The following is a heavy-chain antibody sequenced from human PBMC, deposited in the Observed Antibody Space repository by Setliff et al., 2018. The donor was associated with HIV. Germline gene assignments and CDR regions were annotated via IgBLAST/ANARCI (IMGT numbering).Heavy chain of an antibody. J-gene: IGHJ4*02. Sequence: ETLRLSCAASGFTFNNAWMNWVRQAPGKGLEWVGRIKIKTDGGTTDYAAPVKGRFTISRDDSKNTLYLQMNSLKTEDTAVYYCTTSWITDGYTFGPRKYYFDYWGQGTLVTVSS. D-gene: IGHD5-18*01. CDR3: TTSWITDGYTFGPRKYYFDY. CDR2: IKIKTDGGTT. CDR1: GFTFNNAW. V-gene: IGHV3-15*01.